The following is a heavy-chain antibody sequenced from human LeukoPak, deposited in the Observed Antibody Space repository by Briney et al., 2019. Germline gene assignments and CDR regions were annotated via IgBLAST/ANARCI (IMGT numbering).Heavy chain of an antibody. D-gene: IGHD1-26*01. Sequence: GASVKVSCKASGGTFSSYAISWVRQAPGQRLEWMGGIIPIFGTANYAQKFQGRVTITADESTSTAYMELSSLRSEDTAVYYCARVAKWELLGKKQYYFDYWGQGTLVTVSS. V-gene: IGHV1-69*13. CDR2: IIPIFGTA. J-gene: IGHJ4*02. CDR1: GGTFSSYA. CDR3: ARVAKWELLGKKQYYFDY.